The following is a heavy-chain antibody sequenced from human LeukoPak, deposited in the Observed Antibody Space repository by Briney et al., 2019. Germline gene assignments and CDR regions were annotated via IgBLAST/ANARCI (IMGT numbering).Heavy chain of an antibody. CDR1: GFYG. Sequence: PGGSLRLSCAASGFYGMHWVRQAPGKGLEWVAVISYDGSDKYYADSVKGRFTISRDNSKNTLYLQMNSLRAEDTAVYYCAKDEAYYYGSGSYTHWGQGTLVTVSS. CDR3: AKDEAYYYGSGSYTH. D-gene: IGHD3-10*01. V-gene: IGHV3-30*18. CDR2: ISYDGSDK. J-gene: IGHJ4*02.